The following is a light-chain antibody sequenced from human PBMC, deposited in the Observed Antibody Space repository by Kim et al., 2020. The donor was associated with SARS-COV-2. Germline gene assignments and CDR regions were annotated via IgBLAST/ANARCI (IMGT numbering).Light chain of an antibody. V-gene: IGKV1-5*03. CDR2: KAP. CDR1: QSISSW. J-gene: IGKJ4*01. CDR3: QQYNSFSLT. Sequence: DIQMTQSPSTLSASVGDRVTITCRASQSISSWLAWYQQKPGKAPKLLIYKAPSLESGVPSRFSGSGSGTEFTLTISSLQPDDFAAYYCQQYNSFSLTFGGGTKLE.